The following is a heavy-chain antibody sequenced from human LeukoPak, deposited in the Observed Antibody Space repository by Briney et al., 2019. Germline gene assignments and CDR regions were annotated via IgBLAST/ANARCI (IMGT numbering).Heavy chain of an antibody. CDR3: ARGSASHYYYYYYMDV. CDR2: IIPIFGTA. V-gene: IGHV1-69*05. CDR1: GGTFSSYA. J-gene: IGHJ6*03. Sequence: ASVKVSCKASGGTFSSYAISWVRQAPGQGLEWMGGIIPIFGTANYAQKFQGRVTITTDESTSTAYMELSSLRSEDTAVYYCARGSASHYYYYYYMDVWGKGTTVTVSS.